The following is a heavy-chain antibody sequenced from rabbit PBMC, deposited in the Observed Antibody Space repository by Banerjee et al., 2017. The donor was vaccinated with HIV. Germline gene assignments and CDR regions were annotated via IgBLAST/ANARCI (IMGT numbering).Heavy chain of an antibody. Sequence: QEQLEESGGDLVKPEGSLTLTCTASGFSFSYKYVMCWVRQAPGKGLEWIACINTSSGNTVYATWAKGRFTISKTSWTTVTLQMTSLTAADTATHFCASSDWTYYLNLWGPGTLVTVS. V-gene: IGHV1S45*01. CDR3: ASSDWTYYLNL. D-gene: IGHD4-1*01. J-gene: IGHJ4*01. CDR1: GFSFSYKYV. CDR2: INTSSGNT.